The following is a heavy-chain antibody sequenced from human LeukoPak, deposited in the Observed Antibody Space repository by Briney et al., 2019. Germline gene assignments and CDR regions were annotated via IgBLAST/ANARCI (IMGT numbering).Heavy chain of an antibody. CDR3: ARSVTHYYYYYYMDV. D-gene: IGHD4-11*01. Sequence: GGTLRLSCATSGFTFSRYGMSWVRQAPGKGLEWVSAISGNGADTYYADAVKGRFTISRDNAKNSLYLQMNGLRSDDTAVYYCARSVTHYYYYYYMDVWGKGTTVTVSS. CDR1: GFTFSRYG. J-gene: IGHJ6*03. V-gene: IGHV3-23*01. CDR2: ISGNGADT.